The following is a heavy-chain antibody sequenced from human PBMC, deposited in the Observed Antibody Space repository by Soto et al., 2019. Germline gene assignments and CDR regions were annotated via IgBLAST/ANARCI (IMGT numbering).Heavy chain of an antibody. D-gene: IGHD3-9*01. J-gene: IGHJ4*02. CDR2: IGGSHSGT. CDR1: GFTFSSSP. V-gene: IGHV3-23*01. CDR3: TTVPSPRHYDILTGSDG. Sequence: GGSLRLSCAASGFTFSSSPMTWVRQAPGKGLDWVSSIGGSHSGTYYADSVKGRFTISRDDSKNTLYLQMNSLKTEDTAVYYCTTVPSPRHYDILTGSDGWGQGTLVTVSS.